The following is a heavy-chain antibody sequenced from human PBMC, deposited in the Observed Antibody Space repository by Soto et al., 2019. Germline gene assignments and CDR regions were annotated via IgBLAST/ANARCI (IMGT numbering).Heavy chain of an antibody. J-gene: IGHJ6*03. CDR3: ARGEVAATHYYYYYMDV. D-gene: IGHD2-15*01. V-gene: IGHV1-69*02. Sequence: QVQLVQSVAEVKKPGSSVKVSCKASGGTFSSYTISWVRQAPGQGLEWMGRIIPILGIANYEQKFQGRVTITADKSTSTAYMELSSLRSEDKAVYYCARGEVAATHYYYYYMDVWGKGTTVTVSS. CDR1: GGTFSSYT. CDR2: IIPILGIA.